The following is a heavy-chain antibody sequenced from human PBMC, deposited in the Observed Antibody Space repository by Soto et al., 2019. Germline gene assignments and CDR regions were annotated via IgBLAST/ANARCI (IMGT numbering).Heavy chain of an antibody. CDR2: TSYDGNNE. V-gene: IGHV3-30*18. CDR1: GFTFSNYA. J-gene: IGHJ4*02. D-gene: IGHD1-1*01. Sequence: RLSCAASGFTFSNYAMHWVRQAPGKGLEWVALTSYDGNNEYYTDSVKGRFTISRDNSKNTLFLQMNSPRPEDTAVYYCAKDKGVFNWATSYFDYWGQGALVTV. CDR3: AKDKGVFNWATSYFDY.